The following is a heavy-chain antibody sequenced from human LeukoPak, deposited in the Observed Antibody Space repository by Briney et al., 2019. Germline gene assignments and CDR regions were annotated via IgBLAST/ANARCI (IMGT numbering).Heavy chain of an antibody. CDR3: RIGRLRGEAVDY. V-gene: IGHV1-8*01. J-gene: IGHJ4*02. D-gene: IGHD3-16*01. CDR2: MNPNSGTT. Sequence: GAAVTVSFKASAYTFTSYDINWMRQATGQGLERMGWMNPNSGTTAYAQKFPGRVTMTSNSSRGSAFIELSSLRSEDTAVYYCRIGRLRGEAVDYWGQGTLVTVSS. CDR1: AYTFTSYD.